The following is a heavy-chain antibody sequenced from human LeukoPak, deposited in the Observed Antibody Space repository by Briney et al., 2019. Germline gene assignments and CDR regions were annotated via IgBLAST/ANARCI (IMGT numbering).Heavy chain of an antibody. CDR1: GYTFTSYY. J-gene: IGHJ4*02. CDR3: ARELVSYGYSSGWYFDY. CDR2: INPSGGST. V-gene: IGHV1-46*01. Sequence: ASVKVSCKASGYTFTSYYMHWVRQAPGQGLEWMGIINPSGGSTSYAQKFQGRVTMTRDTSTSTVYMELSGLRSEDTAVYYCARELVSYGYSSGWYFDYWGQGTLVTVSS. D-gene: IGHD6-19*01.